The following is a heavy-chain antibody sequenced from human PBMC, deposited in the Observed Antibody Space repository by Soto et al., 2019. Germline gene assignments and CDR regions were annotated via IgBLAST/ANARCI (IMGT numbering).Heavy chain of an antibody. CDR1: GGSISNDDYY. J-gene: IGHJ6*02. V-gene: IGHV4-30-4*08. Sequence: SETLSLTCTVSGGSISNDDYYWSWIRQPPGKGLEWIGHIYYNGSTYYNPSLKSRLTMSLDTSQNQFSLHLTSVIAADSASYFCARATTVTSSFFYYGLDVWGQGTTVT. CDR3: ARATTVTSSFFYYGLDV. CDR2: IYYNGST. D-gene: IGHD4-17*01.